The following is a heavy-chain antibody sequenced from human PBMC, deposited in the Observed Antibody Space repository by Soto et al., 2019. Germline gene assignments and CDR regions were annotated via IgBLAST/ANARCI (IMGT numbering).Heavy chain of an antibody. CDR3: TRDWEITVSTWSFGGF. D-gene: IGHD3-10*01. CDR2: IIPFHGVT. Sequence: QVQLVQSGAEVKKPGSSVKVSCKASGGTFSPYTINWVRQAPGQGLEWMGRIIPFHGVTNYAQKFQARVTITADKSTCTAYMELSGLRFEDTAMYYCTRDWEITVSTWSFGGFWGRGTLVTVSS. J-gene: IGHJ4*02. CDR1: GGTFSPYT. V-gene: IGHV1-69*08.